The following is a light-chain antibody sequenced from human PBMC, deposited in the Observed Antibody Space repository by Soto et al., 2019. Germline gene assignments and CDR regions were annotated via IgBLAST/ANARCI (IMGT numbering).Light chain of an antibody. CDR2: GAS. Sequence: IVVTQSQGTLSLSPGEIATLSCIASQSVSSSYLAWYQQKPGQAPRLLIYGASSRATGIPDRFSGSGSGTDFTLTISRLEPEDFAVYYCPQYGSSPLTFGGGTKV. CDR3: PQYGSSPLT. J-gene: IGKJ4*01. V-gene: IGKV3-20*01. CDR1: QSVSSSY.